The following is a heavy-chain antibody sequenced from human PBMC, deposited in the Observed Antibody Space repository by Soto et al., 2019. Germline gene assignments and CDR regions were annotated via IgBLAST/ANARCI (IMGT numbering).Heavy chain of an antibody. V-gene: IGHV1-46*01. CDR1: GYTFTSYY. CDR3: VGGPSHGAFDI. J-gene: IGHJ3*02. CDR2: INPSGGST. Sequence: QVQLVQSGAEVKKPGASVKVSCKASGYTFTSYYMHWVRQAPGQGLEWMGIINPSGGSTSYAQKFQGRVTMTRDTSTSTVYMELSSLRSEDTAVYYCVGGPSHGAFDIWGQGTLVTVSS.